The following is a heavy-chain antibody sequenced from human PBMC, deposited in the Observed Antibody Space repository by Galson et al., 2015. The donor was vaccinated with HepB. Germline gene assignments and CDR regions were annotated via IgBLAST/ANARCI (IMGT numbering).Heavy chain of an antibody. Sequence: SETLSLTCTVSGGSISSYYWSWIRQPPGKGLEWIGYIYYSGSTNYNPSLKSRVTISVDTSKNQFSLKLSSVTAADTAVYYCARAGVAADYYYYYYMDVWGKGTTVTVSS. CDR2: IYYSGST. J-gene: IGHJ6*03. CDR3: ARAGVAADYYYYYYMDV. V-gene: IGHV4-59*01. CDR1: GGSISSYY. D-gene: IGHD2-15*01.